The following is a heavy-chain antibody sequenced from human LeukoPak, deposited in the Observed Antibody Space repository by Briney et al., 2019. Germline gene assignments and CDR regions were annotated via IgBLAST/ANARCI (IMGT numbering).Heavy chain of an antibody. CDR2: IKEDGSDK. D-gene: IGHD5-12*01. CDR3: ARGGHFNFDY. V-gene: IGHV3-7*01. Sequence: GGSLRLSCAASEFTLSSYWMKWVRQAPGKGLEWVASIKEDGSDKYYVDSVKGRFSISRDNAKNSLFLQMNSLRTEDTAVYYCARGGHFNFDYWGQGTLVIVSS. CDR1: EFTLSSYW. J-gene: IGHJ4*02.